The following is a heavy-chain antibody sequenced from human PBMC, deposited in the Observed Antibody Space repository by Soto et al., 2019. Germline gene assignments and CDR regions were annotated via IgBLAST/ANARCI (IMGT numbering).Heavy chain of an antibody. Sequence: GGSLRLSCAASGFTFSHYAMHWVRQTPGRGLEWVTIISDDGSNKDYAGSVKGRVTMTRNTSISTAYMELSSLRSEDTAVYYCAIPHKEPLLIDYWGQGTLVTVSS. CDR3: AIPHKEPLLIDY. CDR1: GFTFSHYA. J-gene: IGHJ4*02. V-gene: IGHV3-30-3*01. CDR2: ISDDGSNK. D-gene: IGHD1-26*01.